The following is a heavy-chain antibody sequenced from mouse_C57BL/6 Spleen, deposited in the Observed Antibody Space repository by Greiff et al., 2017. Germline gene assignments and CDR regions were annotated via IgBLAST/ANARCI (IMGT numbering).Heavy chain of an antibody. CDR1: GFTFSSYT. CDR2: ISGGGGNT. J-gene: IGHJ3*01. V-gene: IGHV5-9*04. CDR3: ARHGDSWFAY. Sequence: EVQLVESGGGLVKPGGSLKLSCAASGFTFSSYTMSWVRQTPEKRLEWVATISGGGGNTYYPDSVKGRFTISRDNAKNTLYLQMSSLRSEDTAVYYCARHGDSWFAYWGQGTLVTVSA.